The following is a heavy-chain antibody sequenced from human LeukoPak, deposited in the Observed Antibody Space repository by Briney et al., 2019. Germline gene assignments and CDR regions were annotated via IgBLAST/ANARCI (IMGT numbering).Heavy chain of an antibody. D-gene: IGHD3-3*01. CDR3: AREFSWSGFFDY. V-gene: IGHV4-59*11. CDR2: IYYSGST. CDR1: GGSISSHY. Sequence: SETLSLTCTVSGGSISSHYWSWIRQPPGKGLEWIGYIYYSGSTSHNPSLKSRVTISVDTSKNQFSLKLSSVTAADTAVYYCAREFSWSGFFDYWGQGTLVTVSS. J-gene: IGHJ4*02.